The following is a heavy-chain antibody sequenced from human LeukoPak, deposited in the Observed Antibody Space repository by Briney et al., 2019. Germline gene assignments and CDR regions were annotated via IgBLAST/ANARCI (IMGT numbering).Heavy chain of an antibody. CDR2: IIPIFGTA. CDR1: GYTFTSYY. D-gene: IGHD3-9*01. CDR3: ARETPLYDILTGYYNRLGMDV. J-gene: IGHJ6*02. V-gene: IGHV1-69*13. Sequence: ASVKVSCKASGYTFTSYYMHWVRQAPGQGLEWMGGIIPIFGTANYAQKFQGRVTITADESTSTAYMELSSLRSEDTAVYYCARETPLYDILTGYYNRLGMDVWGQGTTVTVSS.